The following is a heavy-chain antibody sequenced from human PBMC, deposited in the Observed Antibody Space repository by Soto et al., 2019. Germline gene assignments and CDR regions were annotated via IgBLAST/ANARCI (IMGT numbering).Heavy chain of an antibody. V-gene: IGHV5-51*01. D-gene: IGHD3-3*01. J-gene: IGHJ6*03. CDR2: IYPGDSDT. CDR1: GYSFTSYW. CDR3: ERTDFWTDYYYYMDV. Sequence: PGESLKISCKGSGYSFTSYWIGWVRQMPGKGLEWMGIIYPGDSDTRYSPSFQGQVTISADKSISTAYLQWSSLKASDTAMYYCERTDFWTDYYYYMDVWGKGTTVTVSS.